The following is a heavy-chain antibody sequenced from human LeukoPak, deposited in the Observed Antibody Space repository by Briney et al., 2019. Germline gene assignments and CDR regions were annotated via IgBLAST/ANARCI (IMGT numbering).Heavy chain of an antibody. J-gene: IGHJ3*02. CDR1: GGSISSPSYY. Sequence: PSETLSLTCTVSGGSISSPSYYWGWIRQPPGKGLEWVGSISYSGSIYYNPPLKSRVTISVDTSKTQFSLKLSSVTAADTAVYYCARHGGGSYFSAFDIWGQGTMVTVSS. CDR2: ISYSGSI. CDR3: ARHGGGSYFSAFDI. D-gene: IGHD1-26*01. V-gene: IGHV4-39*01.